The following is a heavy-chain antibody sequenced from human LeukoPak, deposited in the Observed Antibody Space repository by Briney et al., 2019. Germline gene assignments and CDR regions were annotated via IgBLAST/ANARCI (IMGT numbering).Heavy chain of an antibody. CDR2: IYYSGST. D-gene: IGHD2-21*02. CDR1: GGSISSYY. Sequence: SETLSLTCTVSGGSISSYYWSWIRQPPGKGLEWIGYIYYSGSTNYNPSLKSRVTISVDTSKNQFSLKLSSVTAADTAVYYCARHSWTLAYCGGDCYLFDYWGQGTLVTVSS. CDR3: ARHSWTLAYCGGDCYLFDY. J-gene: IGHJ4*02. V-gene: IGHV4-59*08.